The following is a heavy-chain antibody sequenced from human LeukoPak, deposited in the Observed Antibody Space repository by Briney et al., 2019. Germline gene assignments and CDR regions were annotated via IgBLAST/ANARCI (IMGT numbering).Heavy chain of an antibody. V-gene: IGHV1-18*01. CDR3: ARDVAYTIFGVVIRHDAFDI. CDR1: GYTFTSYG. J-gene: IGHJ3*02. Sequence: ASVKVSCTASGYTFTSYGISWMRQAPGQGLEWMVWISAYNGNTNYAQKLQGRVTMTTETSTSTAYMELRSLISDDTAVYYCARDVAYTIFGVVIRHDAFDIWGQGTMVTVSS. CDR2: ISAYNGNT. D-gene: IGHD3-3*01.